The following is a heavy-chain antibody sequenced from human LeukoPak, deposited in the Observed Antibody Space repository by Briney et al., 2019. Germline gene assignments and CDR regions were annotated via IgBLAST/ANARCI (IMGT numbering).Heavy chain of an antibody. J-gene: IGHJ1*01. Sequence: ASVKVSCKASGYTFTSYDINWVRQATGQGLEWMGWMNPNSGNTDYAQKFQGRVTMTRDTSTSTVYMELSSLRSEDTAVYYCARDREQQLVISDWGQGTLVTVSS. CDR1: GYTFTSYD. CDR2: MNPNSGNT. D-gene: IGHD6-13*01. V-gene: IGHV1-8*01. CDR3: ARDREQQLVISD.